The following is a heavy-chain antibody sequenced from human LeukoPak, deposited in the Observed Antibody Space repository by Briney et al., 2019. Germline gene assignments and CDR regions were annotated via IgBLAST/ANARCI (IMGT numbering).Heavy chain of an antibody. CDR1: GGSFSGYY. D-gene: IGHD6-19*01. CDR3: ASVYTLVAVAEYYFDY. V-gene: IGHV4-34*01. J-gene: IGHJ4*02. Sequence: SETLSLTCAVYGGSFSGYYWNWIRQPPGKGLEWIGEINHSGSTNYNPSLKSRVTISVDTSKNQFSLKLSSVTAADTAVYYCASVYTLVAVAEYYFDYWGQGTLVTVSS. CDR2: INHSGST.